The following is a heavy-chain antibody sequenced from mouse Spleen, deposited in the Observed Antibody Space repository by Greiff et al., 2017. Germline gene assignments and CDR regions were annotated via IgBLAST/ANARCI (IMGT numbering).Heavy chain of an antibody. CDR3: ARDNWGYFDV. V-gene: IGHV5-16*01. Sequence: EVQVVESEGGLVQPGSSMKLSCTASGFTFSDYYMAWVRQVPEKGLEWVANINYDGSSTYYLDSLKSRFIISRDNAKNILYLQMSSLKSEDTATYYCARDNWGYFDVWGTGTTVTVSS. D-gene: IGHD4-1*01. CDR1: GFTFSDYY. J-gene: IGHJ1*03. CDR2: INYDGSST.